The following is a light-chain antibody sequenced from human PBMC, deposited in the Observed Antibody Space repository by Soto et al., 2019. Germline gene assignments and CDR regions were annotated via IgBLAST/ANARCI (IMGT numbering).Light chain of an antibody. CDR2: EVS. CDR3: SSYAGSHVV. CDR1: SNDVGGYKY. Sequence: QSALTQPPSASGSPGQSVTISCTGTSNDVGGYKYVSWYQQHPGKAPKLMIYEVSKRPSGVPDRFSGSKSGNTASLTVSGLQTEDEADYYCSSYAGSHVVFGGGTKLT. J-gene: IGLJ2*01. V-gene: IGLV2-8*01.